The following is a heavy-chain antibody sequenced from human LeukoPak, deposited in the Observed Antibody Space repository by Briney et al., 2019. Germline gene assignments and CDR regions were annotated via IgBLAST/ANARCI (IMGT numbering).Heavy chain of an antibody. V-gene: IGHV3-53*01. J-gene: IGHJ5*02. D-gene: IGHD6-13*01. CDR1: GFTVSNYY. CDR3: ARDRAAADP. CDR2: IWTDGGT. Sequence: GGSLRLSCAASGFTVSNYYMSWVRQAPGRGLEWVSVIWTDGGTYYADSVRGRFTISRDDSKNTLFLQMDSLRAEDTAVYYCARDRAAADPWGQGTLVTVSS.